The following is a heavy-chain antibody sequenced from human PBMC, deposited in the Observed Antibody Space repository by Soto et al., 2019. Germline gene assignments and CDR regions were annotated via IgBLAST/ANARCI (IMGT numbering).Heavy chain of an antibody. V-gene: IGHV4-31*03. J-gene: IGHJ4*02. CDR1: GGSISSEGYY. CDR2: IYYSGTT. D-gene: IGHD5-18*01. Sequence: QVPLQESGPGLVKPSQTLSLTCTVSGGSISSEGYYWSWFRQLPGKGLEWIGDIYYSGTTYHNPSLRSRLTISGDASKNQFSLKLSSVTAADTALYYCARGRGHSYGPYYFDYWGQGTLVTVSS. CDR3: ARGRGHSYGPYYFDY.